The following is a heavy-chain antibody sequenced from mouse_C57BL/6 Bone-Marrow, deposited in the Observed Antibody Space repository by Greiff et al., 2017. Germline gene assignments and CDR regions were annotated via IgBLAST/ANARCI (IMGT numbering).Heavy chain of an antibody. CDR3: ARSPYGNYARYFDV. CDR1: GFTFSSYA. CDR2: ISDGGSYT. V-gene: IGHV5-4*03. Sequence: EVKLVESGGGLVKPGGSLKLSCAASGFTFSSYAMSWVRQTPEKRLKWVATISDGGSYTYYPDNVKGRFTISRDNAKNNLYLQMSHLKSEDTAMYYCARSPYGNYARYFDVWGTGTTVTVSS. J-gene: IGHJ1*03. D-gene: IGHD2-1*01.